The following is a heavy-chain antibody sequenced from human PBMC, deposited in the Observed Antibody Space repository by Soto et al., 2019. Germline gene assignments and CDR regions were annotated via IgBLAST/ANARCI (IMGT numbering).Heavy chain of an antibody. CDR1: GGSISSSNW. J-gene: IGHJ4*02. CDR2: IYHSGST. Sequence: SETLYLTCAVSGGSISSSNWWSWVRQPPGKGLEWIGEIYHSGSTNYNPSLKSRVTISVDKSKNQFSLKLSSVTAADTAVYYCARWSIVGANRFDYWGQGTLVTVSS. V-gene: IGHV4-4*02. CDR3: ARWSIVGANRFDY. D-gene: IGHD1-26*01.